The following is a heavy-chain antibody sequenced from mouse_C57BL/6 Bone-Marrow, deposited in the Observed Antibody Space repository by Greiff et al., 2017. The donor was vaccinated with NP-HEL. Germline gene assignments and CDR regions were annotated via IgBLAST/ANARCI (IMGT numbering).Heavy chain of an antibody. V-gene: IGHV1-18*01. CDR1: GYSFTDYN. CDR3: AKKMKNYVLYYAMDY. D-gene: IGHD2-4*01. CDR2: INPNNGGT. J-gene: IGHJ4*01. Sequence: EVQLQQSGPELVKPGASVKIPCKASGYSFTDYNMDWVKQSHGKSLEWIGDINPNNGGTIYNQKFKGKATLTVDKSSSTAYMELSSLTSADTAVYYCAKKMKNYVLYYAMDYWGQGTSVTVSS.